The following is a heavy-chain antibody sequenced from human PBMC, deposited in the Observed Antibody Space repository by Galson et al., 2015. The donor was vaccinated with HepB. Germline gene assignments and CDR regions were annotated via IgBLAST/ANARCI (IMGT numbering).Heavy chain of an antibody. CDR2: INQEGSEK. J-gene: IGHJ4*02. Sequence: SLRLSCAGSGFIFSDYGIHWVRQAPGKGLEWVANINQEGSEKYYVDSVKGRFTISRDNAKNSLYLQLDSLRAEDTAVYYCARAGRWLQITDSWGQGNKVIVSS. V-gene: IGHV3-7*03. CDR3: ARAGRWLQITDS. D-gene: IGHD5-24*01. CDR1: GFIFSDYG.